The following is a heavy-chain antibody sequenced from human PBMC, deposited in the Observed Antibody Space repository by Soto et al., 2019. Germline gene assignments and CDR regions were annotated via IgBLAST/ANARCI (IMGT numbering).Heavy chain of an antibody. CDR2: ISGSGGST. CDR1: GFTFSSYA. V-gene: IGHV3-23*01. D-gene: IGHD1-26*01. CDR3: AKVHFVGAFVYFDY. J-gene: IGHJ4*02. Sequence: HPGGSLRLSCAASGFTFSSYAMSWVRQAPGKGLEWVSAISGSGGSTYYADSVKGRFTISRDNSKNTLYLQMNSLRAEDTAVYYSAKVHFVGAFVYFDYWGQGTLVTVSS.